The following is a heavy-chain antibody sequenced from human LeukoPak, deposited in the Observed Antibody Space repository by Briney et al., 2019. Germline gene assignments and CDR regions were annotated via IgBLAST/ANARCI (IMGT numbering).Heavy chain of an antibody. V-gene: IGHV1-2*02. J-gene: IGHJ6*03. Sequence: ASVKVSCKASGYTFTGYYMHWVRQAPGQGLEWMGWINPNSGGTNYAQKFQGRVTMTRDTSISTAYMELSRLRSDDTAVYYCARDLREAARPGYYYYYMDVWGKGTTVTVSS. CDR3: ARDLREAARPGYYYYYMDV. CDR1: GYTFTGYY. CDR2: INPNSGGT. D-gene: IGHD6-6*01.